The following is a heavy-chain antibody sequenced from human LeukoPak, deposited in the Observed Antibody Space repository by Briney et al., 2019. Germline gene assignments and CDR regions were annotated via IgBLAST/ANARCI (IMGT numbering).Heavy chain of an antibody. CDR1: GLTLSIYW. J-gene: IGHJ3*02. V-gene: IGHV3-7*01. CDR2: IKQDGSEK. D-gene: IGHD6-13*01. CDR3: ARLGLATTGTYAFDI. Sequence: GGSLRLSCAPSGLTLSIYWMSWVRQAPGKGLEWVANIKQDGSEKYYVDSVKDRFTISRDNAKNPLYLQMHSLRAADRAVYYCARLGLATTGTYAFDIWGEGTIVTVSS.